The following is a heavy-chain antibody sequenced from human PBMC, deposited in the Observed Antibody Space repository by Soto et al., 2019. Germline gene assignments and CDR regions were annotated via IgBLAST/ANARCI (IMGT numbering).Heavy chain of an antibody. CDR3: ARDYDILPGSYGMHV. CDR2: ISSSSSYI. D-gene: IGHD3-9*01. J-gene: IGHJ6*02. Sequence: GSLRLSCAASGFTFSSYSMNWVRQAPGKGLEWVSSISSSSSYIYYADSVKGRFTISRDNAKNSLYLQMNSLRAEDTAVYYCARDYDILPGSYGMHVPGQATTVTVSS. CDR1: GFTFSSYS. V-gene: IGHV3-21*01.